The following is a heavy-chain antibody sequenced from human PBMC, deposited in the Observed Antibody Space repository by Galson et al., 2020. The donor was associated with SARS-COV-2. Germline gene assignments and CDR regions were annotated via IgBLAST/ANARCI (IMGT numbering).Heavy chain of an antibody. V-gene: IGHV4-59*02. D-gene: IGHD1-26*01. CDR3: ARRGGSYSNWFDP. J-gene: IGHJ5*02. Sequence: SETLSLTCTVSGGSVSGYYWSWIRQPPGKGLEWIAYIYYSGSTNYNPSLRSRVTISVDTSNSFSLQLSSVTAADTAVYYCARRGGSYSNWFDPWGQGALVTVSS. CDR2: IYYSGST. CDR1: GGSVSGYY.